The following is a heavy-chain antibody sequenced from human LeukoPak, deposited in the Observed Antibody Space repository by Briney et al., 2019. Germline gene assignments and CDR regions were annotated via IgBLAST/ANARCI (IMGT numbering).Heavy chain of an antibody. CDR1: GGSISSYY. CDR3: ARATPDNIVVAPAAIQPRRYFDL. V-gene: IGHV4-59*01. Sequence: PSETLSLTCTVSGGSISSYYWSWIRQPPGKGLEWIGYIYYSGSTNYNPSLKSRVTISVDTSKNQFSLKLSSVTAADTAVYYCARATPDNIVVAPAAIQPRRYFDLWGRGTLVTVSS. D-gene: IGHD2-2*02. J-gene: IGHJ2*01. CDR2: IYYSGST.